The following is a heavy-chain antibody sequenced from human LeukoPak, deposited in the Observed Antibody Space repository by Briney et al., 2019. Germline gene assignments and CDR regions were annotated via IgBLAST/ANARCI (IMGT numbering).Heavy chain of an antibody. J-gene: IGHJ4*02. D-gene: IGHD1-14*01. CDR3: ARASWVSTTDAVR. Sequence: GGSLRLSCAASGLSFSNFAMSWVRQGPARGPEWVSSMRGNGETFYADSVKGRFTLSSDSSTNTVYFHLNDLRVDDTAIYYCARASWVSTTDAVRWGQGTRVTVSS. CDR1: GLSFSNFA. V-gene: IGHV3-23*01. CDR2: MRGNGET.